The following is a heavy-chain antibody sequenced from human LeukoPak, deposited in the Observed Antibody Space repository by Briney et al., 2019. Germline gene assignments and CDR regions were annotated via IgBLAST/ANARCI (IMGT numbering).Heavy chain of an antibody. CDR1: GFTFSSYW. V-gene: IGHV3-74*01. J-gene: IGHJ6*02. Sequence: PGGSLRLSCAASGFTFSSYWMHWVRQAPGKGLVWVSRINSDGSSTSYADSVKGRFTISRDNAKNTLYLQMNSLRAEDTAVYYCARSGVVPAAIPPDNYYYGMDVWGQWTTVTVSS. D-gene: IGHD2-2*01. CDR3: ARSGVVPAAIPPDNYYYGMDV. CDR2: INSDGSST.